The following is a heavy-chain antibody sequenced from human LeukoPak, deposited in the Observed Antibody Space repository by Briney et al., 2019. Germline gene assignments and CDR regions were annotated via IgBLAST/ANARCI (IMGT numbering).Heavy chain of an antibody. V-gene: IGHV4-39*01. CDR1: GGSISSSSYY. Sequence: KSSETLSLTCTVSGGSISSSSYYWGWIRRPPGEGLEWIGSIYYSGNTYYNPSLKSRVTISVDTSKNQFSLRLSLLTAADTAVYYCARHGVMTTVPFHLWRQGTLVTVSS. J-gene: IGHJ1*01. CDR3: ARHGVMTTVPFHL. CDR2: IYYSGNT. D-gene: IGHD4-17*01.